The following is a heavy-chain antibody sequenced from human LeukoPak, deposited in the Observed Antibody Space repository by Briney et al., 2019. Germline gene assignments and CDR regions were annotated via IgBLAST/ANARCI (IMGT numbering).Heavy chain of an antibody. Sequence: SETLSLTCTVSGGSINSSIYYWAWIRQPPGKGLEWIGNIHYSGSTYSNPSLKSRVTISIDTSKSQFSLKLTSVTAADTAVYYCTRLWFGELSPDYWGQGTLVTVSS. D-gene: IGHD3-10*01. V-gene: IGHV4-39*01. CDR3: TRLWFGELSPDY. CDR2: IHYSGST. CDR1: GGSINSSIYY. J-gene: IGHJ4*02.